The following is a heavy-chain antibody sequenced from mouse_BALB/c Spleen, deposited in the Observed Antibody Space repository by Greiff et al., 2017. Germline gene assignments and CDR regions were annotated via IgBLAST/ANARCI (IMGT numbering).Heavy chain of an antibody. J-gene: IGHJ2*01. CDR1: GYTFTSYW. CDR2: INPSTGYT. V-gene: IGHV1-7*01. D-gene: IGHD2-10*02. CDR3: VYGNDY. Sequence: VQLQESGAELAKPGASVKMSCKASGYTFTSYWMHWVKQRPGQGLEWIGYINPSTGYTEYNQKFKDKATLTADKSSSTAYMQLSSLTSEDSAVYYCVYGNDYWGQGTTLTVSS.